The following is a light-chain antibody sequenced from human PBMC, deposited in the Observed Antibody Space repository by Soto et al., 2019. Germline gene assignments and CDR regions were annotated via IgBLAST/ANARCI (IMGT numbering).Light chain of an antibody. CDR1: QSIVSY. V-gene: IGKV1-39*01. Sequence: DIQMTQSPSSLSVSVGDRVTITCRASQSIVSYLNWYQQKLGKAPKLLIYTASNLQRGVQSRYSCSRSGTEFTQTISNLQPEDFATYYCQQSYSTPRTFGQGTKPEIK. J-gene: IGKJ2*02. CDR3: QQSYSTPRT. CDR2: TAS.